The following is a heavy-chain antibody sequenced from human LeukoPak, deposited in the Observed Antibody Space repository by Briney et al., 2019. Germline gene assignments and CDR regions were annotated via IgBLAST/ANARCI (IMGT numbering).Heavy chain of an antibody. Sequence: GGSLRLSCAASGFTFSSYAMHWVRQAPGKGLEWVAVISYDGGYKYCADSVKGRFTISRDNSKNTLFLQMISLRAEDTAVYYCARKDCISTSCYNGYWGQGTLVTVSS. CDR1: GFTFSSYA. V-gene: IGHV3-30*04. J-gene: IGHJ4*02. CDR2: ISYDGGYK. CDR3: ARKDCISTSCYNGY. D-gene: IGHD2-2*02.